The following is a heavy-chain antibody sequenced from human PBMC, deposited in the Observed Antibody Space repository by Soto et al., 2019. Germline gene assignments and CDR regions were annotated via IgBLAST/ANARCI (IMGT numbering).Heavy chain of an antibody. CDR1: GGTFSTYA. CDR2: IIPLFGTA. J-gene: IGHJ6*02. Sequence: QVQLVQSGAEVEKPGSSVKVSCKSSGGTFSTYAIHWVRQAPGQGLEWMGRIIPLFGTANYTQKLKGRVTVRSDEYTSTTYMALSSLKSEDTAVYYGARRARLTWFASRAKRSRNGVDGWGRRTTVTVSS. CDR3: ARRARLTWFASRAKRSRNGVDG. D-gene: IGHD3-10*01. V-gene: IGHV1-69*01.